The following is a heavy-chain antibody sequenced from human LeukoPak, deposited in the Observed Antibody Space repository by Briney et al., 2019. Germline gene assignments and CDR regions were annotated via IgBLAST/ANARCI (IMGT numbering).Heavy chain of an antibody. J-gene: IGHJ6*03. V-gene: IGHV4-59*11. CDR3: ARARPPWMVVTDPYYYMDV. CDR2: IYYSGST. CDR1: GGSISSHY. D-gene: IGHD2-21*02. Sequence: PSETLSLTCTVSGGSISSHYWGWIRQPPGKGLEWIGYIYYSGSTNYNPSLKSRVTISVDTSKNQFSLKLSSVTAADTAVYYCARARPPWMVVTDPYYYMDVWGKGTTVTVSS.